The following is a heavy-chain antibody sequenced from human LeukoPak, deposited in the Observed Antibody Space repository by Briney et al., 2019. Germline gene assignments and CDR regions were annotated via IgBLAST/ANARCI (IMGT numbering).Heavy chain of an antibody. J-gene: IGHJ4*02. V-gene: IGHV3-23*01. CDR1: GFTFSSYA. D-gene: IGHD3-22*01. CDR3: ARGGYDSSGYHDY. CDR2: ISGSGGST. Sequence: PGGSLRLSCAASGFTFSSYAMSWVRQAPGKGLEWVSAISGSGGSTYYADSVKGRFTISRDNSKNTLYLQMNSLRAEDTAVYYCARGGYDSSGYHDYWGQGTLVTVSS.